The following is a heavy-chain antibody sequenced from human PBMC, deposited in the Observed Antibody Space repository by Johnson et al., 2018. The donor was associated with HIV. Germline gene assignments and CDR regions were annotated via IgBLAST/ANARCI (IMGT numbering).Heavy chain of an antibody. J-gene: IGHJ3*02. CDR2: IGTAGDT. V-gene: IGHV3-13*01. Sequence: VQLVESGGGLKQPGGSLRLSCAASGFTFSSYDMHWVRQATGKGLEWVSTIGTAGDTYYPGSVKGRFTVSRDNSKNTLYLQMSSLRAEDTAVYYCARDSRAFEIWGQGTMVTVSS. CDR1: GFTFSSYD. CDR3: ARDSRAFEI.